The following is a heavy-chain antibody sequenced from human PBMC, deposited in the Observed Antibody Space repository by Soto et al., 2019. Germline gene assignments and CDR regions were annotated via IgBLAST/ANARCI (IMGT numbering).Heavy chain of an antibody. CDR2: IYTSGST. D-gene: IGHD3-10*01. V-gene: IGHV4-4*07. Sequence: QVQLQESGPGLVKPSETLSLTCTVSGGSISSYYWSWIRQPAGKGLEWIGRIYTSGSTNYNPSLKSRVTMSVDTSKNQFSLKLCSVTAADTAVYYCARDRGGKYYGSGTVTDAFDIWGQGTMVTVSS. CDR1: GGSISSYY. CDR3: ARDRGGKYYGSGTVTDAFDI. J-gene: IGHJ3*02.